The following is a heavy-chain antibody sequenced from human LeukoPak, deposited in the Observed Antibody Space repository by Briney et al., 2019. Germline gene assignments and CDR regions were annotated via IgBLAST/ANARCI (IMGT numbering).Heavy chain of an antibody. CDR3: ATARASTDAWYYFDY. CDR1: GYTLTELS. J-gene: IGHJ4*02. CDR2: FDPEDGET. V-gene: IGHV1-24*01. D-gene: IGHD2-2*01. Sequence: ASVKVSCKVSGYTLTELSMHWVRHAPGKGREWMGGFDPEDGETIYAQKFQGRVTMTEDTSTDTAYMELSSLRSEDTAVYYCATARASTDAWYYFDYWGQGTLVTVSS.